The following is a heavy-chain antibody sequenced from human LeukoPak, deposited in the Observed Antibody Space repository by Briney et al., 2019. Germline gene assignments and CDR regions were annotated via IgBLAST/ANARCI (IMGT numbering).Heavy chain of an antibody. V-gene: IGHV1-18*01. CDR3: AREGAYIDWPQAVDI. CDR2: ISGFNAMT. J-gene: IGHJ3*02. CDR1: GYTFRSYG. Sequence: ASVKLSCKASGYTFRSYGISWIREAPGQGLEWMGWISGFNAMTQTAQKVQGRFTLTTDTSTSTVYMELRTLRSDDTAVYYCAREGAYIDWPQAVDIWGQGTMVTVS. D-gene: IGHD3-9*01.